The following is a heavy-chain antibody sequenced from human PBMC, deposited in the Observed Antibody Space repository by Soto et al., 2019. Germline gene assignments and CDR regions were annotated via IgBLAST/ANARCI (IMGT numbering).Heavy chain of an antibody. CDR1: GGTFSSLD. CDR3: ARALLSHSYDSGGYDSYFHAMDV. D-gene: IGHD3-22*01. CDR2: IIPISETT. Sequence: SVKVSCKASGGTFSSLDINWVRQAPGQGLEWMGGIIPISETTNYAQIFQGRVSIVADISTSTAYMELSRLRSEDTAVYYCARALLSHSYDSGGYDSYFHAMDVWGQGTPVTVSS. V-gene: IGHV1-69*06. J-gene: IGHJ6*02.